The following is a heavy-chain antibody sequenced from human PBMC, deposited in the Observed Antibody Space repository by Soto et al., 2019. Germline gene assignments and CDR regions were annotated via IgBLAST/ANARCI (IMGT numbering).Heavy chain of an antibody. CDR1: GFTFSSYG. Sequence: QVQLVESGGGVVQPGTSLRLSCAASGFTFSSYGIHWVRQPPGKGLEWVAVLSNDGGNKFYADSVKGRFTISRDNPKNTVYLQMNSLRAEYTAVYYCTNYYYSSGYYNHPYYYCMDVWGQGTTVTVSS. CDR3: TNYYYSSGYYNHPYYYCMDV. V-gene: IGHV3-30*18. CDR2: LSNDGGNK. J-gene: IGHJ6*02. D-gene: IGHD3-22*01.